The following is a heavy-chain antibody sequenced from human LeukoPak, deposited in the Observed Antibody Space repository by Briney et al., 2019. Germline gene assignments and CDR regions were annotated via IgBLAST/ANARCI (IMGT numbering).Heavy chain of an antibody. CDR1: GYTFTGFY. D-gene: IGHD3-22*01. J-gene: IGHJ4*02. CDR2: INTNSGGT. Sequence: ASVKVSCKTSGYTFTGFYIHWVRQAPGQGLEWMAWINTNSGGTNYAEKFQGRVTMTRDTSISTAYMELSGLTSDDTAVYYCARFYDSTGYFLDYWGQGTLVTVSS. V-gene: IGHV1-2*02. CDR3: ARFYDSTGYFLDY.